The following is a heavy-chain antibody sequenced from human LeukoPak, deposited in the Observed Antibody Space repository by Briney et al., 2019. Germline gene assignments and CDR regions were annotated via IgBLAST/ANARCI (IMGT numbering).Heavy chain of an antibody. CDR3: ARVAAAGTYQPLDY. Sequence: SETLSLTCTGSGGSISSYYWSWLRQPPGKGLEWIGYIYYSGSTNYNPSLKSRVTISVDTSKNQFSLKLSSVTAADTAVYYCARVAAAGTYQPLDYWGQGTLVTVSS. CDR1: GGSISSYY. CDR2: IYYSGST. D-gene: IGHD6-13*01. J-gene: IGHJ4*02. V-gene: IGHV4-59*01.